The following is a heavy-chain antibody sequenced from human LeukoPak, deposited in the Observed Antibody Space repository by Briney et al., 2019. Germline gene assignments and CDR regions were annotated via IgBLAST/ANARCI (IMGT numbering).Heavy chain of an antibody. CDR3: ARVGDCSSISCPHSRFDP. V-gene: IGHV3-53*01. J-gene: IGHJ5*02. Sequence: GGSLRLSCAASGFTVGSTHMTWVRQAPGKGLEWVSLIYSGITTHYAESVKGRFSISRDHSINTLYLQMNTLRAEDTAVYYCARVGDCSSISCPHSRFDPRGQGTLVTVSS. CDR2: IYSGITT. CDR1: GFTVGSTH. D-gene: IGHD2-2*01.